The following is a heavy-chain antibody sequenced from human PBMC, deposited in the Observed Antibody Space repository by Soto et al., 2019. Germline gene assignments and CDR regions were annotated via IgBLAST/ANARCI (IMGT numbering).Heavy chain of an antibody. Sequence: LRLSCAASGFTFSSYSMNWVRQAPGKGLEWVSSISSSSSYIYYADSVKGRFTISRDNAKNSLYLQMNSLRAEDTAVYYCARDRDCSSTSCYYYYGMDVWGQGTTVTVSS. CDR1: GFTFSSYS. D-gene: IGHD2-2*01. CDR3: ARDRDCSSTSCYYYYGMDV. J-gene: IGHJ6*02. CDR2: ISSSSSYI. V-gene: IGHV3-21*01.